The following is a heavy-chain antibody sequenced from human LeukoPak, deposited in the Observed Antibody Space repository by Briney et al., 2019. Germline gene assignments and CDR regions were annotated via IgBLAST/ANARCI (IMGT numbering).Heavy chain of an antibody. CDR1: GYSLTSYW. Sequence: GESLKISCKGSGYSLTSYWIGWVRQMPGKGLEWMGIIYPGDSDTRYSPSFQGQVTISADKSISTAYLQWSSLKASDTAMYYCARFQYDSSGYLPHDAFDIWGQGTMVTVSS. CDR3: ARFQYDSSGYLPHDAFDI. V-gene: IGHV5-51*01. CDR2: IYPGDSDT. D-gene: IGHD3-22*01. J-gene: IGHJ3*02.